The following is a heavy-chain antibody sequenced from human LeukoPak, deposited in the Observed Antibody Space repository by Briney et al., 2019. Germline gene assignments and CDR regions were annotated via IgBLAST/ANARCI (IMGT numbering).Heavy chain of an antibody. CDR1: GFTFSSYE. Sequence: GGSLSLSCAASGFTFSSYEMNWVRQAPGKGLEWVSYISSSGSTIYYADSVKGRFTISRDNAKNSLYLQMNSLRAEDTAFYYCARVVIAQYSSSWYNLDYWDEGTLVTVSS. CDR2: ISSSGSTI. D-gene: IGHD6-13*01. V-gene: IGHV3-48*03. CDR3: ARVVIAQYSSSWYNLDY. J-gene: IGHJ4*02.